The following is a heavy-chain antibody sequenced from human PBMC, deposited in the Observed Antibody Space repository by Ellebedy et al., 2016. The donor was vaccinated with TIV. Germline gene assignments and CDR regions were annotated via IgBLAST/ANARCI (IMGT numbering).Heavy chain of an antibody. D-gene: IGHD6-19*01. CDR3: ARQGRSSGWYVGEYYFDY. Sequence: MPSETLSLTCTVSGGSISSGGYYWSWIRQHPGKGLEWIGYIYYSGSTYYNPSLKSRVTISVDTSKNQFSLKLSSVTAADTAVYYCARQGRSSGWYVGEYYFDYWGQGTLVTVSS. CDR2: IYYSGST. CDR1: GGSISSGGYY. V-gene: IGHV4-31*03. J-gene: IGHJ4*02.